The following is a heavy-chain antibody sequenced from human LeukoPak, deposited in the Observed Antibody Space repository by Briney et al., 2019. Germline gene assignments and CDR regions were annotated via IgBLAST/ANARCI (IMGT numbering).Heavy chain of an antibody. CDR3: AKGKGFVGHFDF. V-gene: IGHV1-69*04. J-gene: IGHJ4*02. D-gene: IGHD3-3*01. Sequence: ASVKVSCKASGDTFTSNAVSWVRQAPGQGLEWMGRIIPILRTAEYAQRFQGRLTITADRSTSTAYMELSSLRSEDTAVYYCAKGKGFVGHFDFWGQGTLVIVSS. CDR1: GDTFTSNA. CDR2: IIPILRTA.